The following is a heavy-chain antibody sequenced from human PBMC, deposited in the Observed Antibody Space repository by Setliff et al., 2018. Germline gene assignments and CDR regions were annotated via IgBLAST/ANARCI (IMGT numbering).Heavy chain of an antibody. CDR2: SRNKANSYIT. Sequence: PGGSLRLSCAASEFSTRDHYMAWVRQAPGKGLEWVGRSRNKANSYITEYAASVEARFTISRDDSQNSVYLQMNSLKIEDTAVYYCARDGGEYWGQGTLVTVSS. J-gene: IGHJ4*02. V-gene: IGHV3-72*01. D-gene: IGHD3-16*01. CDR3: ARDGGEY. CDR1: EFSTRDHY.